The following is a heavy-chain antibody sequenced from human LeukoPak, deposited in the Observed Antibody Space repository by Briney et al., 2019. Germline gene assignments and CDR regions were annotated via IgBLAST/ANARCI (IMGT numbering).Heavy chain of an antibody. Sequence: SETLSLTCTVSGGSISSYYWSWIRQPPGKGLEWIAYIDYSGNTGYNPSLKSRVTISVDTSKNQFSLKLSSVTAADTAEYYCASSGAFYDYVWGSYRYRKFDYWGQGTLVTVSS. V-gene: IGHV4-59*12. CDR2: IDYSGNT. CDR1: GGSISSYY. J-gene: IGHJ4*02. D-gene: IGHD3-16*02. CDR3: ASSGAFYDYVWGSYRYRKFDY.